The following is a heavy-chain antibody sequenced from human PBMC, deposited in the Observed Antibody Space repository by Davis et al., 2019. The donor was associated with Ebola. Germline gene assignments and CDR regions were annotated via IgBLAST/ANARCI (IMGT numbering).Heavy chain of an antibody. D-gene: IGHD1-7*01. V-gene: IGHV1-2*04. CDR1: GYTFTSYG. CDR3: ARSGTGTTSVPNWFDP. Sequence: AASVKVSCKASGYTFTSYGISWVRQAPGQGLEWMAWINPNSGGTNYAQKFQGWVTMTRDTSISTAYMELSRLRSDDTAVYYCARSGTGTTSVPNWFDPWGQGTLVTVSS. J-gene: IGHJ5*02. CDR2: INPNSGGT.